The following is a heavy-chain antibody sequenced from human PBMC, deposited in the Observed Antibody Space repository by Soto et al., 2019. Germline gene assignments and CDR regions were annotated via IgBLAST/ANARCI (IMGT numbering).Heavy chain of an antibody. CDR1: GGSISSGGYY. CDR3: ARGGGYDSFRQGGPRY. CDR2: IYYSGST. J-gene: IGHJ4*02. V-gene: IGHV4-31*03. D-gene: IGHD5-12*01. Sequence: PSETLSLTCTVSGGSISSGGYYWSWIRQHPGKGLEWIGDIYYSGSTYYNPSLKSRVTISVDTSKNQFSLKLSSVTAADTAVYYCARGGGYDSFRQGGPRYWGQGTLVTVSS.